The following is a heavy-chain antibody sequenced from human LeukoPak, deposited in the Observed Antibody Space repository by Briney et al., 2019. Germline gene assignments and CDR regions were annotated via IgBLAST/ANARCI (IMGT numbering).Heavy chain of an antibody. CDR3: AKKAQYDGHYPLDY. Sequence: GGSLRLSCAASGFTFSSYSMNWVRQAPGKGLEWVSSISSRSSYIYYADSVKGRFTISRDNAKNSLYLQMNSLRAEDTALYFCAKKAQYDGHYPLDYWGQGTLVTVSA. J-gene: IGHJ4*02. CDR1: GFTFSSYS. V-gene: IGHV3-21*04. D-gene: IGHD4/OR15-4a*01. CDR2: ISSRSSYI.